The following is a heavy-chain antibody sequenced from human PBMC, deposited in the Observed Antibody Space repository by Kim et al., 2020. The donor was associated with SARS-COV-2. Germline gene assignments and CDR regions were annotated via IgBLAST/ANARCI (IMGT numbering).Heavy chain of an antibody. J-gene: IGHJ2*01. CDR3: AKGPDFGDDSSGPLGPGL. CDR2: ISYDGSNK. Sequence: GGSLRLSCAASGFTFSSYGMHWVRQAPGKGLEWVAVISYDGSNKYYADSVKGRFTISRDNSKNTLYLQMNSLRAEDTAVYYCAKGPDFGDDSSGPLGPGLWGRGTLVTVSS. CDR1: GFTFSSYG. D-gene: IGHD6-25*01. V-gene: IGHV3-30*18.